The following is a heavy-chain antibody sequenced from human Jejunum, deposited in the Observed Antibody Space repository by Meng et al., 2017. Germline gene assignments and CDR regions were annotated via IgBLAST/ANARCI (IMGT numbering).Heavy chain of an antibody. D-gene: IGHD5-18*01. CDR1: GFTFSDHG. Sequence: GGSLRLSCEGSGFTFSDHGMSWVRQAPGKGLEWVSGISAGGVGTYDADSVKGRFTISRDNSKNTMYLQMSSLRTEDTAVYYCAKDRGYSYGQGIDSWGQGTLVTVSS. CDR2: ISAGGVGT. V-gene: IGHV3-23*01. CDR3: AKDRGYSYGQGIDS. J-gene: IGHJ4*02.